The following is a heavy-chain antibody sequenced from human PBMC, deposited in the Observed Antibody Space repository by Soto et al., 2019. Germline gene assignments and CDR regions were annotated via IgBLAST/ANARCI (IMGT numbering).Heavy chain of an antibody. CDR3: ARWTVYSYYGMDV. J-gene: IGHJ6*02. V-gene: IGHV4-39*01. D-gene: IGHD2-8*01. Sequence: SETLSLTCTVSGGSISSSSYYWGWIRQPPGKGLEWIGSIYYSGSTYYNPSLKSRVTISVDTSKNQFSLKLSSVTAADTAVYYCARWTVYSYYGMDVWGQGTTVTVSS. CDR1: GGSISSSSYY. CDR2: IYYSGST.